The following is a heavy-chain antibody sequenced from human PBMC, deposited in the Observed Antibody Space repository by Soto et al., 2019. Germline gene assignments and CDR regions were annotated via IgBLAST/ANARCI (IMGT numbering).Heavy chain of an antibody. CDR1: GFSLTSRPMG. J-gene: IGHJ4*02. CDR3: AHRLGGYTWNDGYLDY. Sequence: QITLKESGPTLVTPTQTLTLTCSFSGFSLTSRPMGVGWIRQPTGKALEWLAVIYWDDDKRYSPALRSRLTITKDTSKNQVVLTVTNVDPVDTATYYCAHRLGGYTWNDGYLDYWGQGILVTVSS. D-gene: IGHD1-20*01. CDR2: IYWDDDK. V-gene: IGHV2-5*02.